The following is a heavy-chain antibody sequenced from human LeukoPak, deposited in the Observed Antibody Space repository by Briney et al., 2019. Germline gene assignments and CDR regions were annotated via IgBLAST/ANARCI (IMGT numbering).Heavy chain of an antibody. CDR1: GFTFSSYA. J-gene: IGHJ6*03. CDR2: ISSNGGST. CDR3: ARDRRLWNMDV. D-gene: IGHD4/OR15-4a*01. Sequence: PGGSLRLSCAASGFTFSSYAMHWVRQAPGKGLEYVSAISSNGGSTYYANSVKGRFTISRDNAMNTLYLQMNSLRAEDTAVYYCARDRRLWNMDVWGTGTTVTISS. V-gene: IGHV3-64*01.